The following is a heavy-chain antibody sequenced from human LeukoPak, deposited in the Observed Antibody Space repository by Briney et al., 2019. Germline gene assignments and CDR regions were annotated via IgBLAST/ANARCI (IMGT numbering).Heavy chain of an antibody. Sequence: ASVKVSCKASVYTFTSYYMHWVRQAPGQGLEWMGIINPSGGSTSYAQKFQGRVTMTRDTSTSTVYMELSSLRSEDTAVYYCPKVPVEMYAWGAFDIWGQGTMVTVSS. CDR1: VYTFTSYY. D-gene: IGHD5-24*01. V-gene: IGHV1-46*01. J-gene: IGHJ3*02. CDR3: PKVPVEMYAWGAFDI. CDR2: INPSGGST.